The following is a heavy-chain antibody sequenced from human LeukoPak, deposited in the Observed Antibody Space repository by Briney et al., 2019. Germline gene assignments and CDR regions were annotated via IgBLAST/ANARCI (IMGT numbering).Heavy chain of an antibody. CDR2: INPNNGAT. CDR3: TRESGSYHGNDY. Sequence: ASVKVSCKASGYTFTGYYMHWVRQAPGQGLEWMGRINPNNGATNYAQKLQGRVTVTGDTSISTAYMELSSLRSDDTAVYYCTRESGSYHGNDYWGQGTLVTVSS. CDR1: GYTFTGYY. D-gene: IGHD1-26*01. V-gene: IGHV1-2*06. J-gene: IGHJ4*02.